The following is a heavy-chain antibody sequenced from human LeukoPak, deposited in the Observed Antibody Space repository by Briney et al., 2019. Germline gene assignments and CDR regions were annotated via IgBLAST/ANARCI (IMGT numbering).Heavy chain of an antibody. CDR2: IDPNSGGT. Sequence: ASVKVSCKASGYTFSDYYIHWVRQAPGQGLEWMGRIDPNSGGTNYAQKFQGRVTMTRDTSISTAYMELSSLRSDDTAVYYCARLSGSAYDFPFDSWGQGTPVTVSS. J-gene: IGHJ4*02. D-gene: IGHD5-12*01. V-gene: IGHV1-2*06. CDR1: GYTFSDYY. CDR3: ARLSGSAYDFPFDS.